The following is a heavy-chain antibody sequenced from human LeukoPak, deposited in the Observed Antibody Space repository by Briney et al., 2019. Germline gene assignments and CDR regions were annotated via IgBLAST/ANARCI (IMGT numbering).Heavy chain of an antibody. D-gene: IGHD2-21*01. CDR2: IEPDGSGK. Sequence: GGSLRLSCAASGFIYSSFLMSWVRQAPGKGLEWVANIEPDGSGKNYVDSVRGRFTISRDNAKNSLYLQMNSVRVEDSAVYYCARSLWPEDYWGQGTMVTVSS. CDR3: ARSLWPEDY. CDR1: GFIYSSFL. J-gene: IGHJ4*02. V-gene: IGHV3-7*01.